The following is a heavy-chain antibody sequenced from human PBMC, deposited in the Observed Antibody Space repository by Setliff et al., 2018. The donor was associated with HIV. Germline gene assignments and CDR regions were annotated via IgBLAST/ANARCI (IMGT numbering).Heavy chain of an antibody. CDR3: ATGAKNDFWDDPVPNPFDF. D-gene: IGHD3-3*01. V-gene: IGHV4-34*01. J-gene: IGHJ3*01. Sequence: SETLSLTCAVYGGSFSDYFWTWIRQPPGKGLEWTGEINHSGSTNYNPSLKSRVTISVDTSKNQISLKLTSVTAADTAVYYCATGAKNDFWDDPVPNPFDFWGQGTMVTVSS. CDR1: GGSFSDYF. CDR2: INHSGST.